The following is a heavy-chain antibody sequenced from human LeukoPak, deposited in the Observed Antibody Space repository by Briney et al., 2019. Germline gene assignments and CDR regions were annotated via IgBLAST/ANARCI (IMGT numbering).Heavy chain of an antibody. V-gene: IGHV3-66*02. CDR1: GFTVSSNY. D-gene: IGHD1-7*01. CDR3: ASENRITGTTG. CDR2: IYSGGST. J-gene: IGHJ4*02. Sequence: GSLRLSCAASGFTVSSNYMSWVRQAPGKGLEWVSVIYSGGSTYYADSVKGRFTISRDNSKNTLYLQMNSLRAEDTAVYYCASENRITGTTGWGQGTLVTVSS.